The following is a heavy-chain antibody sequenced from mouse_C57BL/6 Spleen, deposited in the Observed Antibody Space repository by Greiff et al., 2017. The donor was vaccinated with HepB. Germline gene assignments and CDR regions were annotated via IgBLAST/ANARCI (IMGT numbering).Heavy chain of an antibody. D-gene: IGHD3-2*02. Sequence: QVQLQQSGAELMKPGASVKLSCKATGYTFPGYWIEWVKQRPGHGLEWIGEILPGSGSTNYNEKFKGKATFTADTSSNTAYMQISSLTTEDSAIYYCARPQLRLKAMDYWGQGTSVTVSS. J-gene: IGHJ4*01. CDR1: GYTFPGYW. CDR3: ARPQLRLKAMDY. CDR2: ILPGSGST. V-gene: IGHV1-9*01.